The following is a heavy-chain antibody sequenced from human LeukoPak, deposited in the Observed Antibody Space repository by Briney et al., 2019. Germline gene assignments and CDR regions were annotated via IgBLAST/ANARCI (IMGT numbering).Heavy chain of an antibody. CDR1: GGSISSYY. CDR2: IYHSGST. Sequence: KSSETLSLTCTVSGGSISSYYWSWIRQPPGKGLEWIGYIYHSGSTYYNPSLKSRVTISVDRSKNQFSLKLSSVTAADTAVYYCARGPRGYSSGWYMFWGQGTLVTVSS. D-gene: IGHD6-19*01. CDR3: ARGPRGYSSGWYMF. J-gene: IGHJ4*02. V-gene: IGHV4-59*12.